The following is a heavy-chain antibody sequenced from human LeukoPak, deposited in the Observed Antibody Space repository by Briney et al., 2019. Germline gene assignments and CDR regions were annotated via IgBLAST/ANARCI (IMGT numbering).Heavy chain of an antibody. CDR3: AKEGGYGINFDY. J-gene: IGHJ4*02. D-gene: IGHD5-12*01. Sequence: GGSLRLSCAASGFTFSSYGIHWVRQAPGKGLEWVAFIRYDGSNKYYADSVKGRFTISRDNSKNTLYLQMNSLRAEDTAVYYCAKEGGYGINFDYWGQGTLVTVSS. CDR1: GFTFSSYG. V-gene: IGHV3-30*02. CDR2: IRYDGSNK.